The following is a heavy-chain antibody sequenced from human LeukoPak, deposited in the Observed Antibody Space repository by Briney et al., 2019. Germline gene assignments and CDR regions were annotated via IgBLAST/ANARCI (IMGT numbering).Heavy chain of an antibody. CDR1: GGSISSSSYY. J-gene: IGHJ3*02. V-gene: IGHV4-39*01. CDR3: ARSMTGITIFGVVTLDAFDI. CDR2: IYYSGST. D-gene: IGHD3-3*01. Sequence: SETLSLTCTVSGGSISSSSYYWGWIRQPPGKGLEWIGSIYYSGSTYYNPSLKSRVTISVDTSKNQFSLKLSSVTAADTAVYYCARSMTGITIFGVVTLDAFDIRGQGTMVTVSS.